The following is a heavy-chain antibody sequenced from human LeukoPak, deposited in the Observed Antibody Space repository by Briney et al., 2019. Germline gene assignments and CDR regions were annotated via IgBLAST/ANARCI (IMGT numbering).Heavy chain of an antibody. J-gene: IGHJ4*02. V-gene: IGHV4-31*03. Sequence: PSETLSLTCTVSGGSISSGGYYWSWIRQHPGKGPEWIGYIYYSGSTYYNPSLKGRVTISVDTSKNQFSLKLSSVTAADTAVYYCARAVRTMSFDYWGQGTLVTVSS. CDR3: ARAVRTMSFDY. CDR2: IYYSGST. CDR1: GGSISSGGYY. D-gene: IGHD3-22*01.